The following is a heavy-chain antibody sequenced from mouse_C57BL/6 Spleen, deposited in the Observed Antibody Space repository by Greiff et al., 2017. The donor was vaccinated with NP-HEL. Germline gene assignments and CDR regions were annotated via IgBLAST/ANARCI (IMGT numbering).Heavy chain of an antibody. CDR2: IHPNSGST. J-gene: IGHJ4*01. CDR3: ARSRNYVAMDY. Sequence: QVQLKQPGAELVKPGASVKLSCKASGYTFTSYWMHWVKQRPGQGLEWIGMIHPNSGSTNYNEKFKSKATLTVDKSSSTAYMQLSSLTSEDSAVYYCARSRNYVAMDYWGQGTSVTVSS. D-gene: IGHD1-1*01. CDR1: GYTFTSYW. V-gene: IGHV1-64*01.